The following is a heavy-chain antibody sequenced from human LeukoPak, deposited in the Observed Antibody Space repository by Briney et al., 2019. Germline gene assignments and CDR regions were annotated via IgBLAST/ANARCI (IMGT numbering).Heavy chain of an antibody. J-gene: IGHJ6*03. CDR2: IYYSGST. D-gene: IGHD3-10*01. V-gene: IGHV4-59*01. Sequence: SETLSLTCTVSGGSISSYYWSWIRQPPGKGPEWIGNIYYSGSTNYNPSLKSRVTISVDTSKNQFSLKLSSVTAADTAVYYCARGEYYYGSGSYYYYYYYMDVWGKGTTVTISS. CDR1: GGSISSYY. CDR3: ARGEYYYGSGSYYYYYYYMDV.